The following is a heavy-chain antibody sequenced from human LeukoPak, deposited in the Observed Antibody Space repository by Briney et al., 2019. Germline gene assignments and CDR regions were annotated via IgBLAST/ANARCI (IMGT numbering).Heavy chain of an antibody. CDR2: INPSGGRR. V-gene: IGHV1-46*01. D-gene: IGHD2-2*01. CDR1: GYTFTSYY. Sequence: ASVKVSCKASGYTFTSYYMHWVRQAPGQGLEWMGIINPSGGRRSYAQKFQGRVTMTRDTSTSTVYMKLSRLRTEDTAVYYCARVPDVGYCSSTSCYCSGMDVWGQGTTVTVSS. J-gene: IGHJ6*02. CDR3: ARVPDVGYCSSTSCYCSGMDV.